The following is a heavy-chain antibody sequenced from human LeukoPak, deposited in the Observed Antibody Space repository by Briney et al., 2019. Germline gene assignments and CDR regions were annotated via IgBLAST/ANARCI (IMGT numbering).Heavy chain of an antibody. CDR2: IFYSGST. CDR1: GGSISTSNYY. CDR3: ARERIAAAGNWFDP. J-gene: IGHJ5*02. V-gene: IGHV4-39*07. D-gene: IGHD6-13*01. Sequence: SETLSLTCTVSGGSISTSNYYWGRIRQPPGKGLEWIGNIFYSGSTYYNPSLKSRVTISVDTSKNQFSLRLSSVTAADTAVYYCARERIAAAGNWFDPWGQGTLVTVSS.